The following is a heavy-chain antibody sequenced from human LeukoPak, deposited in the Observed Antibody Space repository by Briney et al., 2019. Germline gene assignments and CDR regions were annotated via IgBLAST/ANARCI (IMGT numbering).Heavy chain of an antibody. J-gene: IGHJ4*02. CDR3: ARVVYYYDSSDYFDY. Sequence: ASVKVSCKASGYXFTGNFIHWVRQAPGQGLEWRGWINPNSGGTNYAQKFQGRVTMTRDTSISTAYMELSRLRSDDTAVYYCARVVYYYDSSDYFDYWGQGTLVTVSS. CDR2: INPNSGGT. CDR1: GYXFTGNF. D-gene: IGHD3-22*01. V-gene: IGHV1-2*02.